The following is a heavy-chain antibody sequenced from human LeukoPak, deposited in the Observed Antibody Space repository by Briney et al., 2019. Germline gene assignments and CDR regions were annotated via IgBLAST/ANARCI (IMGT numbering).Heavy chain of an antibody. CDR2: IYAGNSET. D-gene: IGHD6-19*01. J-gene: IGHJ4*02. CDR1: GYSFNNFW. Sequence: GESLKISCQTSGYSFNNFWIGWLRQMPGKGLEWMGIIYAGNSETRYSPPFQGQVIMSVDRSMNIAYLQWSSLKASDTAMYYCARDIAVSGLYFDFWGQGTLVTVSS. V-gene: IGHV5-51*01. CDR3: ARDIAVSGLYFDF.